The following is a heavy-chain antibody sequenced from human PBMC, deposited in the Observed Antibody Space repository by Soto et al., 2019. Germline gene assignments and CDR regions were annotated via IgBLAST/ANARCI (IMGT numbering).Heavy chain of an antibody. J-gene: IGHJ6*02. Sequence: PSETLSLTCTVSGGSVSGVDYFWSWIRQSPGKGLEWIGYIYYTGITHLNPSLKSRFTISVDTSKNQFSLKLRSVTAADPAEYYCARVPPHTSIDLVRGVLRPSTRARNGLDVWGQGTTVTVSS. V-gene: IGHV4-30-4*01. D-gene: IGHD3-10*01. CDR3: ARVPPHTSIDLVRGVLRPSTRARNGLDV. CDR1: GGSVSGVDYF. CDR2: IYYTGIT.